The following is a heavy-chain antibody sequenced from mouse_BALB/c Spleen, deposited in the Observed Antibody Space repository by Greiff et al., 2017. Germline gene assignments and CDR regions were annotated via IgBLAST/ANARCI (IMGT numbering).Heavy chain of an antibody. J-gene: IGHJ3*01. CDR1: GFSLSRYS. CDR2: IWGGGST. V-gene: IGHV2-6-4*01. Sequence: VKVVESGPGLVAPSQSLSITCTVSGFSLSRYSVHWVRQPPGKGLEWLGMIWGGGSTDYNSALKSRLSISKDNSKSQVFLKMNSLQTDDTAMYYCASSMITTGAWFAYWGQGTLVTVSA. D-gene: IGHD2-4*01. CDR3: ASSMITTGAWFAY.